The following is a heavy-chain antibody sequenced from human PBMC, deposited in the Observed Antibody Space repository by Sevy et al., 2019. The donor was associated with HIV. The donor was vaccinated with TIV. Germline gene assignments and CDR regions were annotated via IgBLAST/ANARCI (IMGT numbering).Heavy chain of an antibody. CDR2: ISGSSNYI. V-gene: IGHV3-21*01. D-gene: IGHD3-10*01. CDR3: ARPYGSGSWEAFDV. J-gene: IGHJ3*01. Sequence: GGSLRLSCAASGFTFSSYAMSWVRQAPGKGLEWVSSISGSSNYIYYADSLKGRFTISRDNAKNSLYLQMHSLRADDTAVYFCARPYGSGSWEAFDVWGQGTVVTVSS. CDR1: GFTFSSYA.